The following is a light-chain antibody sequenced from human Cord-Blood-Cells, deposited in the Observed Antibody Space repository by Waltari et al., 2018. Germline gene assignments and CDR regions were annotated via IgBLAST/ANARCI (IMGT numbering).Light chain of an antibody. J-gene: IGLJ3*02. V-gene: IGLV2-14*01. CDR2: DGS. CDR1: SSDVGGSNY. Sequence: QSALTQPASVSGSPGQSITISCTGTSSDVGGSNYVSWYQQHPGKAPKLMISDGSKRPSGVSNRFSGSKSGNTASLTISGLQAEDEADYYCSSYTSSSTLVFGGGTKLTVL. CDR3: SSYTSSSTLV.